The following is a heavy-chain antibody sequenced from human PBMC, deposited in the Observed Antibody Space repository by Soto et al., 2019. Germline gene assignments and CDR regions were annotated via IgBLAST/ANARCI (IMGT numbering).Heavy chain of an antibody. V-gene: IGHV3-30*18. CDR3: AKGPGSNSGSYYFDY. Sequence: XESLGLSCAASGFTFSSYGMHWVRQAPGKGLEWVAVISYDGSNKYYADSVKGRFTISRDNSKNTLYLQMNSLRAEDTAVYYCAKGPGSNSGSYYFDYWGQGTLVTVSS. J-gene: IGHJ4*02. CDR2: ISYDGSNK. D-gene: IGHD1-26*01. CDR1: GFTFSSYG.